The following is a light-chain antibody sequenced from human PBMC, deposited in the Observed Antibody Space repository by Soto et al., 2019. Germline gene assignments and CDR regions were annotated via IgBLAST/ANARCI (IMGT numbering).Light chain of an antibody. CDR1: QSVSSN. Sequence: VTTMSPATLSVSTGERATLSCRASQSVSSNLAWYQQKPGQAPRLLIYGASTRATDIPARFSGSGSGTEFTLTISSLQSEDFTLYYCQDSTYWLYPFCQGAKV. CDR2: GAS. V-gene: IGKV3-15*01. CDR3: QDSTYWLYP. J-gene: IGKJ2*01.